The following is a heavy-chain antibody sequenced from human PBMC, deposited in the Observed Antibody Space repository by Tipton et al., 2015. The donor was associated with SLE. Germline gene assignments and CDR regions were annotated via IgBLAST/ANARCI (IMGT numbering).Heavy chain of an antibody. D-gene: IGHD6-13*01. CDR3: ARAGAGSSWSGPGGMDV. Sequence: SLRLSCAASGFTFSSYGMHWVRQAPGKGLEWVAFIRYDGSNKYYADSVKGRFTISRDNSKNTLYLQMNSLRAEDTAVYYCARAGAGSSWSGPGGMDVWGQGTTVTVSS. CDR1: GFTFSSYG. CDR2: IRYDGSNK. V-gene: IGHV3-30*02. J-gene: IGHJ6*02.